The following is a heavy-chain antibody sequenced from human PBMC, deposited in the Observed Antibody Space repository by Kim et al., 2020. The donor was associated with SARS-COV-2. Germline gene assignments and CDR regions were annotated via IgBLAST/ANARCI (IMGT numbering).Heavy chain of an antibody. CDR3: ARGIEGYSYSGYF. J-gene: IGHJ4*02. V-gene: IGHV3-23*01. Sequence: GGSLRLSCAASGFTFGTYAMSWVRQAPGKGLEWVSSIIGGGGSTNYADSVKGRFTISRDNSKNTLYLQRNTLRAEDTAVYFCARGIEGYSYSGYFWGQGT. CDR2: IIGGGGST. CDR1: GFTFGTYA. D-gene: IGHD5-18*01.